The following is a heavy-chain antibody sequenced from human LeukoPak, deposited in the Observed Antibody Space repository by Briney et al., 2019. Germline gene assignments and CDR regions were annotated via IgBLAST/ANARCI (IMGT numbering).Heavy chain of an antibody. J-gene: IGHJ4*02. D-gene: IGHD3-16*02. Sequence: GSLRLSCAASGFTFNTYAMSWVRQPPGKGLEWIGEINHSGSTNYSPSLKSRVTISVDTSKNQFSLKLSSVTAADTAVYYCARHPYVWGSYRRNRCFDYWGQGTLVTVSS. CDR2: INHSGST. V-gene: IGHV4-34*01. CDR1: GFTFNTYA. CDR3: ARHPYVWGSYRRNRCFDY.